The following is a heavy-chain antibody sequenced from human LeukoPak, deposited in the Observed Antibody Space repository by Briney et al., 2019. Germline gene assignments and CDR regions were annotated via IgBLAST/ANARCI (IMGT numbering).Heavy chain of an antibody. CDR3: ARSRAVAHNNWFDP. Sequence: SETLSLTCTVSGGSISSYYWSWIRQPPGKGLEWIGYIYYSGSTNYNPSLKSRVTISVDTSKNQFSLKLSSVTAADTAVYYCARSRAVAHNNWFDPWGQGTLVTVSS. CDR2: IYYSGST. J-gene: IGHJ5*02. D-gene: IGHD6-19*01. CDR1: GGSISSYY. V-gene: IGHV4-59*01.